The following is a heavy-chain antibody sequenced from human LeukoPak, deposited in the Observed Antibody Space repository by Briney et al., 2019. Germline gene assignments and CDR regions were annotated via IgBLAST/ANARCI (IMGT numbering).Heavy chain of an antibody. CDR3: ATIEGSSGYYFDY. CDR2: IIPIFGRA. V-gene: IGHV1-69*13. D-gene: IGHD3-22*01. Sequence: SVKVSCKASGGTFSSYAISWVRQAPGQGLEWMGGIIPIFGRANYAQKFQGRVTITADESTSTAYMELSSLRSEDTAVYYCATIEGSSGYYFDYWGQGTLVSVSP. J-gene: IGHJ4*02. CDR1: GGTFSSYA.